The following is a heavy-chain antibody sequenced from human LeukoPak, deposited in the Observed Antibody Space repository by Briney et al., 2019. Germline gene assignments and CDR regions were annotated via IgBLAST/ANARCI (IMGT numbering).Heavy chain of an antibody. Sequence: GGSLRLSCAASGFTFSSYGMSWVRQAPGKGLEWVANIKQDGSEKYYVDSVKGRFTVSRDNAENSLYLQMSSLRAEDTAVYYCARLTQLARGRYWGQGTLVTVSS. J-gene: IGHJ4*02. V-gene: IGHV3-7*03. CDR1: GFTFSSYG. CDR2: IKQDGSEK. CDR3: ARLTQLARGRY. D-gene: IGHD6-6*01.